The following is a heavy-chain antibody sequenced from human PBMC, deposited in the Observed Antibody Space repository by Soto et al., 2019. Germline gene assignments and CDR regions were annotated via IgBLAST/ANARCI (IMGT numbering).Heavy chain of an antibody. Sequence: EVQLVESGGGLVQPGGSLRLSCAASGFTFSSYEMNWVRQAPGKGLEWVSYISSSGSTIYYADSVKGRFTISRDNAKNSLYLQMNSLRGEDTAVYYCARGGYCSGGSCYRAYGYWGQGTLVTVSS. V-gene: IGHV3-48*03. D-gene: IGHD2-15*01. CDR1: GFTFSSYE. CDR3: ARGGYCSGGSCYRAYGY. CDR2: ISSSGSTI. J-gene: IGHJ4*02.